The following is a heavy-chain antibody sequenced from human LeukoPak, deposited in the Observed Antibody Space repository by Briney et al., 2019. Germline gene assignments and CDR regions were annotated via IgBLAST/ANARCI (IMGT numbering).Heavy chain of an antibody. V-gene: IGHV1-8*01. CDR2: MNPNSGNT. J-gene: IGHJ4*02. D-gene: IGHD2-21*01. CDR1: GYTFTTYD. Sequence: GASVKVSCKASGYTFTTYDINWVRQATGQGLEWMAWMNPNSGNTGYAQKFQGRVTMTRNTSISTAYMELSSLRSEDTAVYYCARVAGNCGGDRYRLVYWGQGTLVTVSS. CDR3: ARVAGNCGGDRYRLVY.